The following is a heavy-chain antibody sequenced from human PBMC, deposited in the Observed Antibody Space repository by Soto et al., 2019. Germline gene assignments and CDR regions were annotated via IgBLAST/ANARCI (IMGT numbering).Heavy chain of an antibody. J-gene: IGHJ6*03. D-gene: IGHD6-13*01. CDR3: ARGRGAAGDYYYYNYMAV. CDR1: GGSFSGYY. CDR2: IDHSGST. V-gene: IGHV4-34*01. Sequence: SETLSLTCAVYGGSFSGYYWSWIRQPPGKGLEWIGEIDHSGSTNYNPSLKSRVTISVDTSKNQFSLKLSSVTAADTAVYYCARGRGAAGDYYYYNYMAVWGKGPTVTVSS.